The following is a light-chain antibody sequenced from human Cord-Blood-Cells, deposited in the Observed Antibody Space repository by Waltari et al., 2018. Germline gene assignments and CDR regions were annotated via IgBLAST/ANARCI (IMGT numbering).Light chain of an antibody. V-gene: IGLV2-8*01. J-gene: IGLJ3*02. CDR2: EVS. CDR3: SSYAGSNNWV. CDR1: SSDVGGYNY. Sequence: QSALTQPPSASGSPGQSVTISCTGPSSDVGGYNYVSWYHQHPGKAPKLRSYEVSKRPSGVPDRFSGSKSGNTASLTVSGLQAEDEADYYCSSYAGSNNWVFGGGTKLTVL.